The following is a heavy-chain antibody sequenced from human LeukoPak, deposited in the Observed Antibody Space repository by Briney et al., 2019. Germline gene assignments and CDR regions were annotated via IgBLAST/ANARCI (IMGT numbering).Heavy chain of an antibody. J-gene: IGHJ3*02. CDR3: ASLKNYYDSSGYLVTDAFDI. CDR1: GYTFTTYN. Sequence: ASVKVSCKASGYTFTTYNINWVRQAPGQELEWMGWMSGYNGNTNYAQKLQGRVTMTTDTSTSTAYMELRSLKSDDTAVYYCASLKNYYDSSGYLVTDAFDIWGQGTMVTVSS. D-gene: IGHD3-22*01. CDR2: MSGYNGNT. V-gene: IGHV1-18*01.